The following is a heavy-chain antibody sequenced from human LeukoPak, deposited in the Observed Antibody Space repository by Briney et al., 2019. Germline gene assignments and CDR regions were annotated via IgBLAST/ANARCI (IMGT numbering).Heavy chain of an antibody. CDR1: GFTFGDYA. J-gene: IGHJ3*02. Sequence: GGSLRLSCTASGFTFGDYAMSWLRQAPGKGLEWVGFIRSKAYGGTTEYAASVKGRFTISRDDSKSIAYLQMNSLKTEDTAVYYCTRDDDEYYYDSSGYQVDIWGQGTMVTVSS. CDR2: IRSKAYGGTT. CDR3: TRDDDEYYYDSSGYQVDI. V-gene: IGHV3-49*03. D-gene: IGHD3-22*01.